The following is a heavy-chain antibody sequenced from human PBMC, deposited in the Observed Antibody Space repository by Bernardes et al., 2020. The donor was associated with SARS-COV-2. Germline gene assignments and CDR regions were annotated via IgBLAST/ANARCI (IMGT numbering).Heavy chain of an antibody. J-gene: IGHJ4*02. CDR1: GAALSDYY. Sequence: SETLSLTCAVSGAALSDYYWGWLRQSPGKGLEWIGAISQSGNPNYNPSMKGRLTFSADMSTNQVSMSLTSVTAADAAVYFCARRKGIAVSGGIIAEKGGRFDSWGPGTVVTVSS. V-gene: IGHV4-34*01. CDR3: ARRKGIAVSGGIIAEKGGRFDS. D-gene: IGHD3-16*02. CDR2: ISQSGNP.